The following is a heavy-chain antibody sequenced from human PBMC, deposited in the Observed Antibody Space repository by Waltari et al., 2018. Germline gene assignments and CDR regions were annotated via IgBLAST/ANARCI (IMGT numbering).Heavy chain of an antibody. D-gene: IGHD4-17*01. CDR2: ISACNGNT. V-gene: IGHV1-18*01. CDR3: ARDQVTLWVTNAEYFQH. CDR1: GYTFTSYG. J-gene: IGHJ1*01. Sequence: QVQLVQSGAEVKKPEASVKVSCKASGYTFTSYGISWVRQAPGQGLEWMGWISACNGNTNNAQKLQGRGTMTTDTSTSTAYMELRSLRSDDTAVYYCARDQVTLWVTNAEYFQHWGQGTLVTVSS.